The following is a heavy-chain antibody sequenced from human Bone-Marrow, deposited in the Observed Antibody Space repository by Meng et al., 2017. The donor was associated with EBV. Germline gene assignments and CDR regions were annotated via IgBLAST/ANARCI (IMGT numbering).Heavy chain of an antibody. J-gene: IGHJ5*02. V-gene: IGHV4-34*01. CDR1: GGSFSGYY. CDR3: ARDEDCSSTSCSWIDP. Sequence: QVHLSPGGAGLLKPSETLSLPWPCYGGSFSGYYWSWIRQPPGKGLEWIGEINHSGSTNYNPSLKSRVTISVDTSKNQFSLKLSSVTAADTAVYYCARDEDCSSTSCSWIDPWGQGTLVTVSS. D-gene: IGHD2-2*01. CDR2: INHSGST.